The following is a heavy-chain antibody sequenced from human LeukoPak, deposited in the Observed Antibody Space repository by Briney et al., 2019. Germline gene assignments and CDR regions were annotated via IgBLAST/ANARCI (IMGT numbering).Heavy chain of an antibody. Sequence: GGSLRLSCAASGFTVSNNYMRWVRQAPGKGLEWVSYISSSSSTIYYADSVKGRFTISRDNSKNTLYLQMNSLRAEDTAVYYCAKGFSYYYDSSGYYFQHWGQGTLVTVSS. J-gene: IGHJ1*01. CDR1: GFTVSNNY. V-gene: IGHV3-48*01. CDR2: ISSSSSTI. D-gene: IGHD3-22*01. CDR3: AKGFSYYYDSSGYYFQH.